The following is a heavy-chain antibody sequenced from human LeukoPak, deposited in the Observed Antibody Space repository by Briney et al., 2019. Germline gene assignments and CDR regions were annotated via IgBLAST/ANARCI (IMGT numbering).Heavy chain of an antibody. V-gene: IGHV3-15*01. CDR1: GFTLSNAW. CDR2: IKSKTDGGTT. D-gene: IGHD2-8*01. Sequence: GGSLRLSCAASGFTLSNAWMSWFRKAPGKGLEWVGRIKSKTDGGTTDYAAPVKGRFTISRDDSKNTLYLQMNSLKTEDTAVYYCTTTQDIVRMVSLPIFDYWGQGTLVTVSS. CDR3: TTTQDIVRMVSLPIFDY. J-gene: IGHJ4*02.